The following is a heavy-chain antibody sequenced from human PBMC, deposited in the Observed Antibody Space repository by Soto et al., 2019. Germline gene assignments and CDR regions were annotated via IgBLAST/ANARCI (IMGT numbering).Heavy chain of an antibody. V-gene: IGHV3-30-3*01. CDR2: ISYDGSNK. D-gene: IGHD7-27*01. Sequence: GGSLRLSCAASRFTFSSYAMHWVRQAPGKGLEWVAVISYDGSNKYYADSVKGRFTISRDNSKNTLYLQMNSLRAEDTAVYYCARARDTGVVYYYYGMDVWGQGTTVTVSS. CDR3: ARARDTGVVYYYYGMDV. CDR1: RFTFSSYA. J-gene: IGHJ6*02.